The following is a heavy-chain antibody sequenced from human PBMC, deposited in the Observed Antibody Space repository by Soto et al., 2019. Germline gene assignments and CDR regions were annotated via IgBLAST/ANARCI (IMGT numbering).Heavy chain of an antibody. Sequence: GASVKVSCKASGYTFTSYYMHWVRQAPGQGLEWMGIINPSGGSTSYAQKFQGRVTMTRDTSTSTVYMELSSLRSEDTAVYYCARDRSMVATLLMGYYGMDVWGQGTTVTVS. CDR3: ARDRSMVATLLMGYYGMDV. CDR1: GYTFTSYY. J-gene: IGHJ6*02. D-gene: IGHD5-12*01. CDR2: INPSGGST. V-gene: IGHV1-46*03.